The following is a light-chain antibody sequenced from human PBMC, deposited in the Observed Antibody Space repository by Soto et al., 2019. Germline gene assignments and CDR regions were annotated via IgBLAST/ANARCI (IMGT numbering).Light chain of an antibody. V-gene: IGKV1-17*01. J-gene: IGKJ1*01. Sequence: DIQMTQSPSSLSASVGDRVTITCRASQGIRNDLGWYQQKPGKAPKRLIYAASSLQGGVPSRFSGSGSETEFALTFSSLQREDFATYFCRLHSTYPGTFGQANKVDIK. CDR2: AAS. CDR3: RLHSTYPGT. CDR1: QGIRND.